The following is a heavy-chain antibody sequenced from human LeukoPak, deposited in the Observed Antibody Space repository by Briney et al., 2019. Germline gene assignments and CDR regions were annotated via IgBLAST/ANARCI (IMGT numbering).Heavy chain of an antibody. CDR2: ISSSSSYI. CDR1: GFTFSSYS. J-gene: IGHJ4*02. D-gene: IGHD6-19*01. V-gene: IGHV3-21*04. Sequence: GGSLRLSCAASGFTFSSYSMNWVRQAPGKGLEWVSSISSSSSYIYYADSVKGRFTISRDNAKNSLYLQMNSLRAEDTAVYYCAKDPTNIAVAGTSDYWGQGTLVTVSS. CDR3: AKDPTNIAVAGTSDY.